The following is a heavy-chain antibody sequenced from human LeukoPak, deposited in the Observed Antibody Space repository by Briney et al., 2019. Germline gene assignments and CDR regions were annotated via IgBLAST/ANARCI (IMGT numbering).Heavy chain of an antibody. CDR3: AREGSQYSSSSGTDY. CDR2: INPSGGST. D-gene: IGHD6-6*01. V-gene: IGHV1-46*01. Sequence: ASVKVSCKASGYTFTSYYMHWVRQAPGQGLEWMGIINPSGGSTSYAQKFQGRVTMTRDMSTSTVYMELSSLRSEDTAVYYCAREGSQYSSSSGTDYWGQGTLVTVSS. CDR1: GYTFTSYY. J-gene: IGHJ4*02.